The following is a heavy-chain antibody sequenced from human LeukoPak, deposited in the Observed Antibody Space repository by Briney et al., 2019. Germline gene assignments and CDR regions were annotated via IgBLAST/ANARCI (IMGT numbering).Heavy chain of an antibody. Sequence: SETLSVTCSVSGGSIIPYYWSWIRQPLGKRLEWIGYIYYNGDTNYSPSLKSRVIISVHTSKNQFSLKLSSVIAADTAVYYCARGYGPGIDSWFDPWGQGTLVTVSS. CDR2: IYYNGDT. CDR1: GGSIIPYY. V-gene: IGHV4-59*01. D-gene: IGHD3-10*01. J-gene: IGHJ5*02. CDR3: ARGYGPGIDSWFDP.